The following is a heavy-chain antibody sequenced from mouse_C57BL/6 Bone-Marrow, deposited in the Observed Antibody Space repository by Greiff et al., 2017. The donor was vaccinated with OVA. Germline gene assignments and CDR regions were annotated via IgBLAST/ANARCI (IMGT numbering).Heavy chain of an antibody. Sequence: EVKLVESGGGLVQPGGSLKLSCAASGFTFSDYYMYWVRQTPEKRLEWVAYISNGGGSTYYPDTVKGRFTISRDNAKNTLYLQMSRLKSEDTAMYYCARRTTVVPYYAMDYWGQGTSVTVSS. CDR2: ISNGGGST. CDR1: GFTFSDYY. CDR3: ARRTTVVPYYAMDY. J-gene: IGHJ4*01. V-gene: IGHV5-12*01. D-gene: IGHD1-1*01.